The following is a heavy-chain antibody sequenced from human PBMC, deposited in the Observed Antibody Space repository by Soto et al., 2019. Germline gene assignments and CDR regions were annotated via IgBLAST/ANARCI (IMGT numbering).Heavy chain of an antibody. CDR2: IAYSGST. CDR3: VRSSGSGNLHRFVF. CDR1: GVSISSGGYY. J-gene: IGHJ4*02. D-gene: IGHD3-10*01. V-gene: IGHV4-61*08. Sequence: LSETLSLTCSVSGVSISSGGYYWSWIRHHPGEGLEGIGYIAYSGSTYYNPSLRSRVTMSVYASKIQFSLKLNSVTAADSAVYYCVRSSGSGNLHRFVFWGPGPLVTVSS.